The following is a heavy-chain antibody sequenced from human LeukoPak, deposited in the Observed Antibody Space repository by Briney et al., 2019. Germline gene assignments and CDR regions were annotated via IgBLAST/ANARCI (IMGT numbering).Heavy chain of an antibody. D-gene: IGHD2-2*01. V-gene: IGHV1-18*01. J-gene: IGHJ3*02. CDR3: ARDWGSHHIVVVPAAIIDAFDI. Sequence: ASVTVSCTASRYTFTSYGISWVRQAPGQGLEWMGWISAYNGNTNYAQKLQGRVTMTTDTSTSTAYMELRSLRSDDTAVYYCARDWGSHHIVVVPAAIIDAFDIWGQGTMVTVSS. CDR2: ISAYNGNT. CDR1: RYTFTSYG.